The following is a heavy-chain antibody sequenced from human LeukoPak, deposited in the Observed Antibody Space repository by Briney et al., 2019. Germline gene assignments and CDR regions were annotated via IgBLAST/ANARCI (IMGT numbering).Heavy chain of an antibody. D-gene: IGHD3-10*01. J-gene: IGHJ4*02. CDR1: GGSISSYY. Sequence: SETLSLTCTVSGGSISSYYWSWIRQPPGKGLEWIGYIYYSGSTNYNPSLKSRVTISVDTSKNQFSLKLSSVTAADTAVYYCARSMVRGVFDYWGQGTLVTVSS. CDR2: IYYSGST. V-gene: IGHV4-59*01. CDR3: ARSMVRGVFDY.